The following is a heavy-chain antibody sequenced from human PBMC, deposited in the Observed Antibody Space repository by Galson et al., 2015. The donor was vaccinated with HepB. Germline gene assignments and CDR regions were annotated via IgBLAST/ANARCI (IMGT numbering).Heavy chain of an antibody. CDR3: ARGYSSSWSRYWYFDL. J-gene: IGHJ2*01. CDR2: TYYRSKWYN. D-gene: IGHD6-13*01. CDR1: GDSVSSNSAA. Sequence: CAISGDSVSSNSAAWNWIRQSPSRGLEWLGRTYYRSKWYNDYAVSVKSRITINPDTSKNQFSLQLNSVTPEDTAVYYCARGYSSSWSRYWYFDLWGRGTLVTVSS. V-gene: IGHV6-1*01.